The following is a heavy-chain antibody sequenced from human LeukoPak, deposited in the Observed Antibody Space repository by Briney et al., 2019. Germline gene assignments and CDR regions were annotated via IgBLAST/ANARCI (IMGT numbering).Heavy chain of an antibody. CDR1: GGSFSGYY. V-gene: IGHV4-34*01. D-gene: IGHD2-15*01. CDR2: INHSGST. Sequence: SETLSLTCAVYGGSFSGYYWSWIRQPPGKGLEWIGEINHSGSTNYNPSLKSRVTISVDTSKNQFSLKLSSVTAADTAVYYCARALGYCSGGSCYSEFGYWGQGTLVTVSS. J-gene: IGHJ4*02. CDR3: ARALGYCSGGSCYSEFGY.